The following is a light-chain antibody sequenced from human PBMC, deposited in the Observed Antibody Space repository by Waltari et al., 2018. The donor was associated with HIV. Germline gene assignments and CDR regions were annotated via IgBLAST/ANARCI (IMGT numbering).Light chain of an antibody. V-gene: IGLV2-14*01. Sequence: QSALTQPASVSGSPGQSITISCTGTSSDVGGYNYVSWYQQHPGKVPKHVLYEVSNRPSWVSTRFSGAKSGNTASLTISGLQAEDEADYYCSSYTSSSSVVFGGGTKLTVL. CDR2: EVS. J-gene: IGLJ2*01. CDR1: SSDVGGYNY. CDR3: SSYTSSSSVV.